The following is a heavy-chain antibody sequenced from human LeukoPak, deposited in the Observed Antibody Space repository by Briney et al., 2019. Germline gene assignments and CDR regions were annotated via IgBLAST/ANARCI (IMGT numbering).Heavy chain of an antibody. CDR1: GFTLGTSS. CDR3: AVGLQLDY. CDR2: ITSISSTI. V-gene: IGHV3-48*01. D-gene: IGHD4-11*01. Sequence: GGSLRLSCVASGFTLGTSSMNWVRQAPGKGLEWVSYITSISSTIYYADSVKGRFTISRDNAKNSLYLQMNSLRAEDTALYYCAVGLQLDYWGQGTLVTVTS. J-gene: IGHJ4*02.